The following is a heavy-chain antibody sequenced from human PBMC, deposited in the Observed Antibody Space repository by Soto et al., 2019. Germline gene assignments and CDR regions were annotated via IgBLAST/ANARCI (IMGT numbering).Heavy chain of an antibody. V-gene: IGHV3-15*01. J-gene: IGHJ6*02. CDR1: GFTFSNAW. Sequence: GGSLRLSCAASGFTFSNAWMSWVRQAPGKGLEWVGRIKSKTDGGTTDYAAPVKGRFTISRDDSKNTLYLQMNSLKTEDTAVYYCTTSTGYSSSWANYYYYYGMDVWGQGTTVTVSS. CDR2: IKSKTDGGTT. D-gene: IGHD6-13*01. CDR3: TTSTGYSSSWANYYYYYGMDV.